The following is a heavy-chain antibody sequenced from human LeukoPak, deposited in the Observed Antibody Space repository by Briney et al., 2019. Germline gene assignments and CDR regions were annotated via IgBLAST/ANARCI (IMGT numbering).Heavy chain of an antibody. CDR1: GLTFSSCS. D-gene: IGHD2-2*01. V-gene: IGHV3-21*01. Sequence: GVCVRLSCAASGLTFSSCSMKWVSQARGKGREGVSSISSSSSYIYYADSVKGRFTISRENAKNSLYLQMNSLRAEDTAVYYCATYSSSNGREFQYWGQGTLVTVSS. CDR3: ATYSSSNGREFQY. J-gene: IGHJ1*01. CDR2: ISSSSSYI.